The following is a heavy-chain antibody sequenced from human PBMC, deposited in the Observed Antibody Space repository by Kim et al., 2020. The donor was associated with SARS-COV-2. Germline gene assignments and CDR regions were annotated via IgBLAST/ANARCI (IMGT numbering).Heavy chain of an antibody. J-gene: IGHJ4*02. Sequence: SETLSLTCTVSGGSISSYYWSWIRQPPGKGLEWIGYIYYSGSTNYNPSLKSRVTISVDTSKNQFSLKLSSVTAADTAVYYCARHPAATSQPATVTTDYFDYWGQGTLVTVSS. D-gene: IGHD4-17*01. CDR1: GGSISSYY. CDR3: ARHPAATSQPATVTTDYFDY. V-gene: IGHV4-59*08. CDR2: IYYSGST.